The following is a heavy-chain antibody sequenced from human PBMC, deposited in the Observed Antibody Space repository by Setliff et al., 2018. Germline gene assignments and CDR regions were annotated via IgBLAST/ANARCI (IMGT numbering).Heavy chain of an antibody. CDR1: GFTFSSYW. V-gene: IGHV3-66*01. J-gene: IGHJ4*02. CDR3: ARERYFWSGYHN. CDR2: IYSGGST. D-gene: IGHD3-3*01. Sequence: PGGSLRLSCAASGFTFSSYWMSWVRQAPGKGLEWVSVIYSGGSTYYADSVKGRFTISRDNSKNTLYLQMNSLRAEDTAVYYCARERYFWSGYHNWGQGTLVTVSS.